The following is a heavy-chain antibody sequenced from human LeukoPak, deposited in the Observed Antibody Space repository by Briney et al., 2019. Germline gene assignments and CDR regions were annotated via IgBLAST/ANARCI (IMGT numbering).Heavy chain of an antibody. CDR2: INHSGST. J-gene: IGHJ4*02. D-gene: IGHD5-12*01. Sequence: SETLSLTCAVYGGSFSGYYWSWIRQPPGKGLEWIGEINHSGSTNYNPSLKSRVTISVDTSKSQFSLKLRSVTAADTAVYYCARLGYSGYWGRDYWGQGTLVTVSS. V-gene: IGHV4-34*01. CDR3: ARLGYSGYWGRDY. CDR1: GGSFSGYY.